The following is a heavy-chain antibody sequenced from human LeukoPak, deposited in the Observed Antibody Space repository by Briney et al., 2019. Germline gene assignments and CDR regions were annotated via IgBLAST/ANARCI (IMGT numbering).Heavy chain of an antibody. D-gene: IGHD6-19*01. J-gene: IGHJ2*01. V-gene: IGHV4-39*07. CDR3: ARSGVAVALKWYFDL. CDR2: IYYSGST. CDR1: GGSISSSSYY. Sequence: SETLSLTCTVSGGSISSSSYYWGWIRQPPGKGLEWIGSIYYSGSTYYNPSLKSRVTISVDTSKNQFSLKPSSVTAADTAVYYCARSGVAVALKWYFDLWGRGTLVTVSS.